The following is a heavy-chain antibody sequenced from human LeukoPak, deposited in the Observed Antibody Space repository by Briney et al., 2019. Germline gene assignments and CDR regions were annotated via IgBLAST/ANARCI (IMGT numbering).Heavy chain of an antibody. CDR3: ARTFGKVVTFDY. J-gene: IGHJ4*02. CDR2: ISSSGSTI. CDR1: GFTFSSYE. D-gene: IGHD3-22*01. Sequence: PGGSLTLSCAPSGFTFSSYEMTWVRQAPGKGLEWVSYISSSGSTIYYADSVKGRFTISRDNAKNSLYLQMNSLRAEDTAVYYCARTFGKVVTFDYWGQGTLVTVSS. V-gene: IGHV3-48*03.